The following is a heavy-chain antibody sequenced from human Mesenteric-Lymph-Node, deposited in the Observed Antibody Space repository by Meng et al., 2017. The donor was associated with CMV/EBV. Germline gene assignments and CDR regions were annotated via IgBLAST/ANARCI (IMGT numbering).Heavy chain of an antibody. Sequence: SVTVSCKASGGTFTRDIISWVRQAPGQGLEWMGRIVPMVGIPNYAQKFQGRVTMTRDTSISTAYMELSRLRSDDTAVYYRARVSAAGPYYYGLDVWGQGTTVTVSS. V-gene: IGHV1-69*02. J-gene: IGHJ6*02. CDR1: GGTFTRDI. CDR3: ARVSAAGPYYYGLDV. CDR2: IVPMVGIP. D-gene: IGHD6-19*01.